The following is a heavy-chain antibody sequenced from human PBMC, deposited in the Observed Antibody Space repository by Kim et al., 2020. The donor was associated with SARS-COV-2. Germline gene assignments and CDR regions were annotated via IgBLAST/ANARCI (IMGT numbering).Heavy chain of an antibody. Sequence: SETLSLTCTVSGGSISSSSYNWGWIRQPPGKGLEWIGSIYYSGSTYYNPSLKSRVTISVYTSKNQFSLKLSSVTAADTAVYYCARLRYFDWLLPDDYYYYYYGMAVWGQGTPVTVPS. J-gene: IGHJ6*02. V-gene: IGHV4-39*01. D-gene: IGHD3-9*01. CDR2: IYYSGST. CDR3: ARLRYFDWLLPDDYYYYYYGMAV. CDR1: GGSISSSSYN.